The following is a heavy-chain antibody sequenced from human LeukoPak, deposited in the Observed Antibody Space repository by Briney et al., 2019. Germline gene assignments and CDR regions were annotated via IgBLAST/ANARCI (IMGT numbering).Heavy chain of an antibody. CDR2: INHSGST. D-gene: IGHD2/OR15-2a*01. CDR3: ARGIYGQRWFDP. CDR1: GGSFSGYY. V-gene: IGHV4-34*01. J-gene: IGHJ5*02. Sequence: SETLSLTCAVYGGSFSGYYWSWIRQPPGKGLEWIGEINHSGSTNYNPSLKSRVTISVDTSKNQFSLKLSSVTAADTAVYYCARGIYGQRWFDPWGQGTLVTVSS.